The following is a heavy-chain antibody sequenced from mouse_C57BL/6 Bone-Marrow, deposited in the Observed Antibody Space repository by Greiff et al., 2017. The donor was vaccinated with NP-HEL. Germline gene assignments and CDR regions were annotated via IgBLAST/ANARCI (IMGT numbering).Heavy chain of an antibody. D-gene: IGHD2-2*01. CDR1: GYTFTNYW. J-gene: IGHJ1*03. V-gene: IGHV1-63*01. CDR3: ARSGYGYEWYWYFDV. CDR2: IYPGGGYT. Sequence: QVQLQQSGAELVRPGPSVKMSCKASGYTFTNYWIGWAKQRPGHGLEWIGDIYPGGGYTNYNEQFKGKATLTADKSSSTAYMQFSSLTSEDSAIYYCARSGYGYEWYWYFDVWGTGTTVTVSS.